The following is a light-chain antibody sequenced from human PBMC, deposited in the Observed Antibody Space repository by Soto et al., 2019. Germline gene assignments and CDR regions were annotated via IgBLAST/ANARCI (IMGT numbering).Light chain of an antibody. J-gene: IGKJ1*01. CDR2: DAS. V-gene: IGKV1-5*01. CDR3: QPYNSYSRT. CDR1: QSISSW. Sequence: DIQMTQSPSTLSASVGDRVTITCRASQSISSWLAWYQQKPGKAPKLLIYDASSLESGAPSRFSGSGSGTEFTLTISSLQPDDFATYYCQPYNSYSRTFGQGTKVDIK.